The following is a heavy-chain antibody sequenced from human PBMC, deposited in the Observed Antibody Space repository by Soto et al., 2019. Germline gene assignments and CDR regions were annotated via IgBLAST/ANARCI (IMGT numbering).Heavy chain of an antibody. J-gene: IGHJ4*02. CDR1: GYTFTSYA. D-gene: IGHD3-22*01. CDR2: INAGNGNT. CDR3: ARNYYDRSGYYYPFPPSFDY. Sequence: ASVKVSCKASGYTFTSYAMHWVRQAPGQRLEWMGWINAGNGNTKYSQKFQGRVTITRDTSASTAYMELSSLRSEDTAVYYCARNYYDRSGYYYPFPPSFDYWGQGTLVTVSS. V-gene: IGHV1-3*01.